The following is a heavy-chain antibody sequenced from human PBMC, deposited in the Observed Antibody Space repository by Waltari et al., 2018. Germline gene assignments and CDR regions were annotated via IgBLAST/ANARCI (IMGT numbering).Heavy chain of an antibody. Sequence: QVQLVESGGGGVQPGRSLRLSCAVSGFIFSNYPMHWVRQAPGKGLGGCSLLFSVGSSQYYAESVKGRFTVSRDSPKNTLFLQMNSMRVDDTAVYYCARAKGYCSGGSCYRDAFEIWGQGTMVTVSS. CDR3: ARAKGYCSGGSCYRDAFEI. CDR1: GFIFSNYP. V-gene: IGHV3-30-3*01. J-gene: IGHJ3*02. D-gene: IGHD2-15*01. CDR2: LFSVGSSQ.